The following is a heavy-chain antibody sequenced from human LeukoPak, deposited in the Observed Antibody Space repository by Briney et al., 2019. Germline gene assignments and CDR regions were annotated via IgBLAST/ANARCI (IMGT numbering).Heavy chain of an antibody. CDR3: AKDSEEWLLFHAFDI. CDR2: IWYDGSNK. Sequence: PGGSLRLSCAASGFTFSSYGMHWVRQAPGKGLEWVAVIWYDGSNKYYADSVKGRFTISRDNSKNTLYLQMNSLRAEDTAVYYCAKDSEEWLLFHAFDIWGQGTMVTVSS. CDR1: GFTFSSYG. J-gene: IGHJ3*02. D-gene: IGHD3-3*01. V-gene: IGHV3-33*06.